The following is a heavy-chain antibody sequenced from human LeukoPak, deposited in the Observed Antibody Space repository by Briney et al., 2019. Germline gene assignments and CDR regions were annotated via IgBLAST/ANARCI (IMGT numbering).Heavy chain of an antibody. CDR2: ISASGDNT. D-gene: IGHD1-1*01. Sequence: PGGSLRLSCAASGFTFSTFSLSWVRQAPGKGLEWVSGISASGDNTFYADSVKGRFTISRDNSKNTLYLQMNNLRAEDTALYYCAKGYWNPGYWGQGTLVTVSS. CDR1: GFTFSTFS. J-gene: IGHJ4*02. V-gene: IGHV3-23*01. CDR3: AKGYWNPGY.